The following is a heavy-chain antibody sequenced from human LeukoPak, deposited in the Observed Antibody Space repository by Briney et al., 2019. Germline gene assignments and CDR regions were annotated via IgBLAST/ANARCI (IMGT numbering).Heavy chain of an antibody. CDR2: ISSSASTI. V-gene: IGHV3-48*03. CDR1: GFTFSGYD. Sequence: GGSLRLSCAASGFTFSGYDMNWVRQAPGKGLEWVSYISSSASTIYYADSVKGRFTISRDYAKNSLYLQMNSLRAEDTAVYYCARAPGYYGSGSYDYWGQGTLVTVSS. D-gene: IGHD3-10*01. J-gene: IGHJ4*02. CDR3: ARAPGYYGSGSYDY.